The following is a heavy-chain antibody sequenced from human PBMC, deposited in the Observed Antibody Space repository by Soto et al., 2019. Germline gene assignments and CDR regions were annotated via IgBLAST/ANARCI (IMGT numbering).Heavy chain of an antibody. J-gene: IGHJ6*03. Sequence: GASVKVSCKASGYTFTSYYMHWVRQAPGQGLEWMGIINPSGGSTSYAQKFQGRVTMTRDTSTSTVYMELSSLRSEDTAVYYCARRGYSGYYYYYMDVWGKGTTVTVSS. D-gene: IGHD1-26*01. CDR1: GYTFTSYY. CDR2: INPSGGST. V-gene: IGHV1-46*03. CDR3: ARRGYSGYYYYYMDV.